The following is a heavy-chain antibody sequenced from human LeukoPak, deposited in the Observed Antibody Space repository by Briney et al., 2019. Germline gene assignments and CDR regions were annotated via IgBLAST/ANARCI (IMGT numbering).Heavy chain of an antibody. CDR1: GGSISSGDYY. D-gene: IGHD4-17*01. Sequence: PSETLSLTCTVSGGSISSGDYYWSWIRQPPGKGLEWIGYIYYSGSTYYNPSLKSRVTISVDTSKNQFSLELSSVTAADTAVYYCASIPYYGQSPLFDYWGQGTLVTVSS. J-gene: IGHJ4*02. V-gene: IGHV4-30-4*01. CDR3: ASIPYYGQSPLFDY. CDR2: IYYSGST.